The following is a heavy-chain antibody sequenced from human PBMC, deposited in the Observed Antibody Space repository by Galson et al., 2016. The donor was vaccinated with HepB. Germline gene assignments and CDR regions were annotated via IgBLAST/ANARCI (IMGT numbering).Heavy chain of an antibody. CDR3: ARHCYLTTATTSWFYP. Sequence: LRLSCAASGFTFSSYSMHWVRQPPGKGLEWIGSIFHSGSTYYNPSLKSRVTTSVDTSKNQFSLNLTSVTAADTAVYYCARHCYLTTATTSWFYPWGQGTLVTVSS. CDR2: IFHSGST. J-gene: IGHJ5*02. CDR1: GFTFSSYSMH. D-gene: IGHD4-11*01. V-gene: IGHV4-39*01.